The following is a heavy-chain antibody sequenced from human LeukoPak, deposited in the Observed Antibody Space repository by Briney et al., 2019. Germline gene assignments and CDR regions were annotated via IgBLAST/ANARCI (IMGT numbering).Heavy chain of an antibody. CDR1: GFSFTDYP. CDR2: TRTTAEGAKYA. CDR3: ATDQRYAFDY. V-gene: IGHV3-48*02. J-gene: IGHJ4*02. D-gene: IGHD3-9*01. Sequence: GGSLRLSCATSGFSFTDYPMNWVRQAPRKGLEWISYTRTTAEGAKYAYYADSVKGRVTIYRDDGKNTLYLHMNSLRDDDTAVYYCATDQRYAFDYWGQGILVTVPS.